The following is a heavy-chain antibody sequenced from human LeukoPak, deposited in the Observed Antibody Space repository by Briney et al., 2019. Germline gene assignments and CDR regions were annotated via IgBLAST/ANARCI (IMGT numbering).Heavy chain of an antibody. CDR1: GFAFRTSV. D-gene: IGHD6-13*01. J-gene: IGHJ4*02. Sequence: SGGSLRLSGAASGFAFRTSVMSWVRQAPGKGLEWVSSLGSTGSTYYIDSVKGRFSISRDYSQNTLYLEMNSLRAEDTATYFCATVRYASAWYLFDHWGRGTLVAVSS. CDR2: LGSTGST. CDR3: ATVRYASAWYLFDH. V-gene: IGHV3-23*01.